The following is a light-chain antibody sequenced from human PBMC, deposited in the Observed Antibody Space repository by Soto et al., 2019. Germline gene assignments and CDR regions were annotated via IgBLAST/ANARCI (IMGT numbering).Light chain of an antibody. Sequence: IQMTQSPSTLSGSVGASVTITCRASQTSRSWLVWYQQKPGKAPKLLIYEASTIKSGIPSRFSGSGSGTEFTLTISSLQPDDFAAYYCQHYNSYSEAFGQGTKVDIK. CDR1: QTSRSW. V-gene: IGKV1-5*03. J-gene: IGKJ1*01. CDR2: EAS. CDR3: QHYNSYSEA.